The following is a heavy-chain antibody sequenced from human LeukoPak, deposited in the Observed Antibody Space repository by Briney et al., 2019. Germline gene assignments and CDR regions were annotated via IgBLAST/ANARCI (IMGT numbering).Heavy chain of an antibody. CDR2: ISGSSGLT. J-gene: IGHJ4*02. D-gene: IGHD4-17*01. Sequence: GGSLRLSCAASGFTFSNYAMSWVRQAPGRGLEWVSAISGSSGLTYYADSVKGRFTISRDNSKYTLFLQMNSLRAEDTAVYYCARRGESTSYGDYRFDYWGQGTLVTVSS. V-gene: IGHV3-23*01. CDR3: ARRGESTSYGDYRFDY. CDR1: GFTFSNYA.